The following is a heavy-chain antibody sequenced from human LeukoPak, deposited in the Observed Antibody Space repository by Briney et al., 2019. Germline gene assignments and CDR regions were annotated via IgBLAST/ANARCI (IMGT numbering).Heavy chain of an antibody. V-gene: IGHV3-74*01. CDR2: INSDGSST. CDR3: ARENVLLWFGELLYAFDI. J-gene: IGHJ3*02. Sequence: QPGGSLRLSCAASGFTFSDYWMHWVRQAPGKGLVWVSRINSDGSSTSYADSVKGRFTISRDNAKNTLYLQMNSLRAEDTAVYYCARENVLLWFGELLYAFDIWGQGTMVTVSS. CDR1: GFTFSDYW. D-gene: IGHD3-10*01.